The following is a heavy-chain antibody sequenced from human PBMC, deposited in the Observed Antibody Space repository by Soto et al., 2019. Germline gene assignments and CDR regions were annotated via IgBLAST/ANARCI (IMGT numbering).Heavy chain of an antibody. CDR2: ISGSGGST. D-gene: IGHD2-2*01. CDR3: AKGQSASGGLSRLRDIVVVPDAP. Sequence: GGSLRLSCAASGFTFSSYAMSWVRQAPGKGLEWVSAISGSGGSTYYADSVKGRFTISRDNSKNTLYLQMNSLRAEDTAVYYCAKGQSASGGLSRLRDIVVVPDAPWGQGTLVTVSS. J-gene: IGHJ5*02. CDR1: GFTFSSYA. V-gene: IGHV3-23*01.